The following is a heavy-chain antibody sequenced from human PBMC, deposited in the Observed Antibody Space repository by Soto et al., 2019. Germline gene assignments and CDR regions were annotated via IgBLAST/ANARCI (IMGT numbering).Heavy chain of an antibody. CDR3: AKDYSGKGSYYHYYGMDV. J-gene: IGHJ6*02. CDR2: ISWNSGTI. D-gene: IGHD1-26*01. CDR1: GFTFDDYH. V-gene: IGHV3-9*01. Sequence: EVQLVESGGGLVQPGRTLRLSCAASGFTFDDYHMHWVRQSPGKGLEWVAGISWNSGTIGYADSVMARFTISRDNAKNSLYLQMNSLRPEDTALYYCAKDYSGKGSYYHYYGMDVWGQVSTVTVSS.